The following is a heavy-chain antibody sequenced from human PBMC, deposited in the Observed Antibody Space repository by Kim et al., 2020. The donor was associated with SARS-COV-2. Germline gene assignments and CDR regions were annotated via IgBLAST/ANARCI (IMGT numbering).Heavy chain of an antibody. CDR1: GFTFSSYS. CDR3: ARDEPTSSWYWVGYYDGRYG. J-gene: IGHJ6*02. D-gene: IGHD6-13*01. Sequence: GGSLRLSCAASGFTFSSYSMNWVRQAPGKGLEWVSSISSSSSHIYYADSVKGRFTISRDNAKNSLYLQMNSLRAEDTAVYYCARDEPTSSWYWVGYYDGRYGAGQGPTVTVSS. CDR2: ISSSSSHI. V-gene: IGHV3-21*01.